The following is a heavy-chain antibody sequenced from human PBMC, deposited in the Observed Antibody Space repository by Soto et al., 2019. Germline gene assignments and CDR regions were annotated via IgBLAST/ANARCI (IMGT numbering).Heavy chain of an antibody. J-gene: IGHJ4*02. Sequence: GGSLRLSCAASGFTFSSYSMNWVRQAPGKGLEWVSYISSSSSTIYYADSVKGRFTISRDNAKNSLYLQMNSLRAEDTAVYYCARGGIFYGSGSYYGWGQGTLVTVSS. CDR1: GFTFSSYS. V-gene: IGHV3-48*01. D-gene: IGHD3-10*01. CDR2: ISSSSSTI. CDR3: ARGGIFYGSGSYYG.